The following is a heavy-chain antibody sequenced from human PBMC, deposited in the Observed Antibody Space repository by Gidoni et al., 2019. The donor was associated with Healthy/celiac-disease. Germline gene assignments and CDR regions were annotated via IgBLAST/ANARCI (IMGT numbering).Heavy chain of an antibody. CDR3: AKLYDSSGYWGLGAFDI. CDR1: GFTFSSYP. J-gene: IGHJ3*02. Sequence: EVQLLESGGGLVQPGGSLILSCAASGFTFSSYPMSWVRQAPWQGLEWVSAIGGSGGSTYYADSVKGRFTISRDNSKNTLYLQMNSLRAEDTAVYYCAKLYDSSGYWGLGAFDIWGQGTMVTVSS. CDR2: IGGSGGST. V-gene: IGHV3-23*01. D-gene: IGHD3-22*01.